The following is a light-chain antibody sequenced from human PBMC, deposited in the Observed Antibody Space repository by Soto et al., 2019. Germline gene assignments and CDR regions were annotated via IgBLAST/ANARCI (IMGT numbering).Light chain of an antibody. V-gene: IGKV3-15*01. CDR3: QQYNNWPLT. CDR1: QRVSSN. Sequence: EIVMTQSPGTLSVSPGESATLSCRASQRVSSNLAWYQQKPGQAPRLLIYDTSTRATGVPARFSGSGSGTEFTLTISSLQSEDFAVYYCQQYNNWPLTFGQGTKLEI. J-gene: IGKJ2*01. CDR2: DTS.